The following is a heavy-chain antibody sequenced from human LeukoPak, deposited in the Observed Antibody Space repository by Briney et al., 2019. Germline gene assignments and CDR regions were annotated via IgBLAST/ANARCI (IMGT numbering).Heavy chain of an antibody. CDR1: GFTFSSDW. Sequence: PGGSLRLSCAASGFTFSSDWMHWARQAPGKGLEGVSSISSSSSYIYYADSVKGRFTISRDNAKNSLYLQMNSLRAEDTAVCYCARTLSGTVAYWGQGTLVTVSS. CDR3: ARTLSGTVAY. V-gene: IGHV3-21*01. D-gene: IGHD1-1*01. J-gene: IGHJ4*02. CDR2: ISSSSSYI.